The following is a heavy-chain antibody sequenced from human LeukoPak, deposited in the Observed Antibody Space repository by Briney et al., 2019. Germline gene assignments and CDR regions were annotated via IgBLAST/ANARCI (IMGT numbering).Heavy chain of an antibody. J-gene: IGHJ4*02. D-gene: IGHD6-19*01. Sequence: SETLSLTCAVSGGSISSSNWWSWVRQPPGKGLEWIGEIYHSGSTNYNPSLKSRVTISLYTSKNQVSLQLSSVTAADTAVYFCARDCRIAGAGYYYFDYWGPGTLVTVSS. CDR3: ARDCRIAGAGYYYFDY. CDR1: GGSISSSNW. V-gene: IGHV4-4*02. CDR2: IYHSGST.